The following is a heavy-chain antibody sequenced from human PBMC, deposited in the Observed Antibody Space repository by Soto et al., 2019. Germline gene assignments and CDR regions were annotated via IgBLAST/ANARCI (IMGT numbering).Heavy chain of an antibody. Sequence: ASVKVSCKASGGTFSSYAISWVRQAPGQGLEWMGGIIPIFGTANYAQKFQGRVTITADESTSTAYMELSSLRSEDTAVYYCANVEYSYGFYYYYGMDVWGQGTTVTVSS. CDR2: IIPIFGTA. CDR1: GGTFSSYA. D-gene: IGHD5-18*01. J-gene: IGHJ6*02. V-gene: IGHV1-69*13. CDR3: ANVEYSYGFYYYYGMDV.